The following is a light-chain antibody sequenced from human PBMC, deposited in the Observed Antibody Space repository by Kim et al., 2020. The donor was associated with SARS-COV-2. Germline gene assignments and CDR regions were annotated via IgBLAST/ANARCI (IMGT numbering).Light chain of an antibody. V-gene: IGKV3-15*01. CDR3: QQYNKWPLT. CDR2: DAS. J-gene: IGKJ1*01. Sequence: EIVMTQSPATLSVSPGERATLSCRASQTLTYTLAWYQQRPGQAPRLLIYDASTRATGIPARFSGSGSGTEFTLTISSLQSEDFAVYYCQQYNKWPLTFGQGTKVDIK. CDR1: QTLTYT.